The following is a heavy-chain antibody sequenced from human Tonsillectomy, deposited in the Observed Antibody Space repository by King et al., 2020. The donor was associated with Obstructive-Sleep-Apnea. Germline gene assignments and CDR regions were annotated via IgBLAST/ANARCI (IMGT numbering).Heavy chain of an antibody. D-gene: IGHD6-19*01. CDR2: INPSGGST. V-gene: IGHV1-46*01. CDR1: GYTFSTFY. CDR3: ARDTGPGYSSGWFDY. Sequence: VQLVESGAEVKKPGASVKVSCKASGYTFSTFYMHLVRQAPGQGLEWMGIINPSGGSTSYAQKFQGRVTMTWDTSTSTVYMELSSLRSEDTAVYYCARDTGPGYSSGWFDYWGQGTLVTVSS. J-gene: IGHJ4*02.